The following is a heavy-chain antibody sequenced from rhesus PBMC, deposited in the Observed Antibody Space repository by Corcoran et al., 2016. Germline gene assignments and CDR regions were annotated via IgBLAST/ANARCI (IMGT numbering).Heavy chain of an antibody. CDR3: ASIRYYFDY. V-gene: IGHV4-165*01. Sequence: QVQLQESGPGLVKPSETLSLTCAVSGGSFSGYYWGWIRQPPGKGLEWIGYISGSSVTTDYNPSLKSRVTISAATSKNQFSLKLGSVTAADTAVYYCASIRYYFDYWGQGVLVTVSS. CDR1: GGSFSGYY. D-gene: IGHD3-40*01. J-gene: IGHJ4*01. CDR2: ISGSSVTT.